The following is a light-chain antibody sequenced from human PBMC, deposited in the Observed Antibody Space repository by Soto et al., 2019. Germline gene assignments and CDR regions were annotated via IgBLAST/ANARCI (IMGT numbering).Light chain of an antibody. J-gene: IGLJ1*01. CDR2: DVS. V-gene: IGLV2-14*01. CDR3: SSYTSSSTLV. Sequence: QSALTQPASVSGSPGQSITISCTGTGSDVGGYNYVPWYQQHPGKAPKLMIYDVSNRPSGVSNRFSGSKSGNTASLTISGLQAEDDADYYCSSYTSSSTLVFGTGTKSPS. CDR1: GSDVGGYNY.